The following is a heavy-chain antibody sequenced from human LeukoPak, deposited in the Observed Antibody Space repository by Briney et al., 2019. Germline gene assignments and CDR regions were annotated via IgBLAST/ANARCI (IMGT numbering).Heavy chain of an antibody. Sequence: GGSLRLSCAASGFTFSDYYMSWVRQAPGKGLEWVSYISSGGATIKYAESVKGRFTISRDNAKNSLYLQMSSVRVEDTAVYYCARVPGSRPPYYFDSWGQGALVTVSP. V-gene: IGHV3-11*04. J-gene: IGHJ4*02. CDR3: ARVPGSRPPYYFDS. CDR1: GFTFSDYY. CDR2: ISSGGATI. D-gene: IGHD1-26*01.